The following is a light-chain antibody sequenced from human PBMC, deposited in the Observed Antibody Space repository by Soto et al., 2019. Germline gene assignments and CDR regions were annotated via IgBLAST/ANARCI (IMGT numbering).Light chain of an antibody. V-gene: IGKV1-5*01. CDR2: DAS. CDR1: QSISNW. Sequence: DIQMTQSPSTLSASVSDRVTITCRASQSISNWLAWYQQKPGKAPILLIYDASILVSGVPSRFSGSGSGTEFSLTISSLQPDDFATYYCQHYDSNSQTFGQGTKVEIK. CDR3: QHYDSNSQT. J-gene: IGKJ1*01.